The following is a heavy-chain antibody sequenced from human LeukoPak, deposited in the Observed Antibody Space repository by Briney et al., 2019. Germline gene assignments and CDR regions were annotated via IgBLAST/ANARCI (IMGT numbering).Heavy chain of an antibody. CDR3: ARGWRQLWFQRVFDY. CDR1: GGSFSGYH. CDR2: INHSGST. V-gene: IGHV4-34*01. D-gene: IGHD5-18*01. J-gene: IGHJ4*02. Sequence: SETLSLTCAVYGGSFSGYHWSWIRQPPGKGLEWIGEINHSGSTNYNPSLKSRVTISVDTSKNQFSLKLSSVTAADTAVYYCARGWRQLWFQRVFDYWGQGTLVTVSS.